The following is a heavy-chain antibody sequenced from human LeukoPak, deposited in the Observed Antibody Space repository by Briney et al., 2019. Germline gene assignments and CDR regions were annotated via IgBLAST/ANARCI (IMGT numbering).Heavy chain of an antibody. V-gene: IGHV1-18*01. CDR2: ISAYNGNT. CDR3: ARVKRFGELLWINYYYYMDV. J-gene: IGHJ6*03. D-gene: IGHD3-10*01. CDR1: GYTFTSYG. Sequence: ASVKVSCKASGYTFTSYGISWVRQAPGQGLEWMGWISAYNGNTNYAQKLQGRVTMTTDTSTSTAYMELRSLRSDDTAVYYCARVKRFGELLWINYYYYMDVWGKGTTVTVSS.